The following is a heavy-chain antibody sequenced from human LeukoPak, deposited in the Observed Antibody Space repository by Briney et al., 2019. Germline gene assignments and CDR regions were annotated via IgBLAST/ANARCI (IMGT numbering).Heavy chain of an antibody. D-gene: IGHD3-9*01. CDR3: ARDDDRAYFDY. CDR2: IYYSGST. CDR1: GGSISSYY. V-gene: IGHV4-59*01. J-gene: IGHJ4*02. Sequence: SETLSLTCTVSGGSISSYYWSWIRQPPGKGLEWIGYIYYSGSTNYNPSLKSRVTISVDTSKNQFSLKLGSVTAADTAVYYCARDDDRAYFDYWGQGTLVTVSS.